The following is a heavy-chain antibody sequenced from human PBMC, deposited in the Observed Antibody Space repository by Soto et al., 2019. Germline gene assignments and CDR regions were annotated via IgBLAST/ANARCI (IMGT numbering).Heavy chain of an antibody. Sequence: PGGSLRLSCAASGFTVSSNYMSWVRQTPGKGLEWVSVIYSGGSTYYADSVKGRFTISRDNSKNTLYLQMNSLRAEDTAVYYCARQPDYYDSSGFAAFDIWGQGTMVTVSS. V-gene: IGHV3-66*02. D-gene: IGHD3-22*01. CDR3: ARQPDYYDSSGFAAFDI. J-gene: IGHJ3*02. CDR1: GFTVSSNY. CDR2: IYSGGST.